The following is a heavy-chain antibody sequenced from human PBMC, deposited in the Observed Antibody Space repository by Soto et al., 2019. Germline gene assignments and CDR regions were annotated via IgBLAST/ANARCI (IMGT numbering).Heavy chain of an antibody. CDR1: GYTFTSYG. V-gene: IGHV1-8*01. CDR3: ARGNYGSGTYYNPRQDY. D-gene: IGHD3-10*01. Sequence: ASVKVSCKASGYTFTSYGINWGRQATGQGLEWMGWMNPNSGNTGYAQKFQGRVTMTRNTSISTAYMELSSLRSEDTAVYYCARGNYGSGTYYNPRQDYWGQGTLVTVS. CDR2: MNPNSGNT. J-gene: IGHJ4*02.